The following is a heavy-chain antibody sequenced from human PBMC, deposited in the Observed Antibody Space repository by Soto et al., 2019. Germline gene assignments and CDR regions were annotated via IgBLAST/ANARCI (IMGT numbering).Heavy chain of an antibody. CDR2: INAGNGNT. J-gene: IGHJ4*02. V-gene: IGHV1-3*01. Sequence: ASVKVSCKASGYTFTSYAMHWVRQAPGQRLEWMGWINAGNGNTKYSQKFQGRVTITRDTSASTAYVELSSLRSEDTAVYYCAREGDITGTTLYFDYWGQGTLVTVSS. D-gene: IGHD1-7*01. CDR1: GYTFTSYA. CDR3: AREGDITGTTLYFDY.